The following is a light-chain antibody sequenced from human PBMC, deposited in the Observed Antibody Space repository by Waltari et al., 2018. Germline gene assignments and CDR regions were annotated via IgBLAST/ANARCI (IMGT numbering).Light chain of an antibody. Sequence: DIVLTQSPATLSLSPGERATLSCRASQSVSSYLAWYQQKPGQAPRPRIYEAYNGATGIPASFSGSGSETDVTLSISSLEPEDFAVYDCQQRSNWLFTFGPGTKVDIK. CDR2: EAY. CDR3: QQRSNWLFT. CDR1: QSVSSY. J-gene: IGKJ3*01. V-gene: IGKV3-11*01.